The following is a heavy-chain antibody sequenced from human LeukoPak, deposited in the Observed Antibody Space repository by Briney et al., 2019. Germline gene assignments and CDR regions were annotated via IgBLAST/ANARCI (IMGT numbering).Heavy chain of an antibody. J-gene: IGHJ4*02. D-gene: IGHD5-18*01. CDR2: INAGNGNT. CDR1: GYTFTNYA. V-gene: IGHV1-3*01. CDR3: ARGEPGSDTAMLNYFDY. Sequence: ASVKVSCKASGYTFTNYAIHWVRQAPGQRLEWMGWINAGNGNTKYSQKFQGRVTITRDTSASTAYVELSGLRSEDTAVYYCARGEPGSDTAMLNYFDYWGQGTLVTVSS.